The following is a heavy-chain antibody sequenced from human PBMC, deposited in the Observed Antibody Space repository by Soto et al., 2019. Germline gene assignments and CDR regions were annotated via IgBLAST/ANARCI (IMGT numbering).Heavy chain of an antibody. J-gene: IGHJ4*02. CDR3: AREAMYDYVWGGYRYMYYFDY. CDR2: IYTSGST. D-gene: IGHD3-16*02. V-gene: IGHV4-4*07. CDR1: GGSISSYY. Sequence: SETLSLTCTVSGGSISSYYWSWIRQPAGKGLEWIGRIYTSGSTNYNPSLKSRVTMSVDTSKNQFSLKLSSVTAADTAVYYCAREAMYDYVWGGYRYMYYFDYWGQGTLVTVSS.